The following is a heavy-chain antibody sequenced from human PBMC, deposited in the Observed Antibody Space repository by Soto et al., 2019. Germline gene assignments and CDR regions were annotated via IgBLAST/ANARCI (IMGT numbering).Heavy chain of an antibody. CDR1: GFTFSSHW. CDR3: ARGVRNYYALDV. J-gene: IGHJ6*02. CDR2: IKTDGSTI. V-gene: IGHV3-74*01. Sequence: EVQLVESGGGLVQPGGSLRLSCAASGFTFSSHWMHWIRQAPGKGLVWVSRIKTDGSTINYGDSVKGRFSISRDNAKHTVYLQMNSLRAEDTAVYYCARGVRNYYALDVWGRGTMVTVSS.